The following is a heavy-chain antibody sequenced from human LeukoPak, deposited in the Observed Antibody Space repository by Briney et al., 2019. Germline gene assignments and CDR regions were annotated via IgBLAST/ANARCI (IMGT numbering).Heavy chain of an antibody. Sequence: PSETLSLTCAVYGGSFSGYYWSWIRQPPGKGVEWVGEINHSGSTNYNPSLKSRVSISVDTSKTYISLKLSSVTAADTAVYYCARDQTTVTKGFDIWGQGTKVTVSS. J-gene: IGHJ3*02. D-gene: IGHD4-17*01. CDR3: ARDQTTVTKGFDI. CDR2: INHSGST. CDR1: GGSFSGYY. V-gene: IGHV4-34*01.